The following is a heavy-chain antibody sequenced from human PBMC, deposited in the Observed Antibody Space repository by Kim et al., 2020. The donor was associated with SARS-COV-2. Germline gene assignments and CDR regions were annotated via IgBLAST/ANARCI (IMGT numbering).Heavy chain of an antibody. CDR1: GYTFTSYG. D-gene: IGHD5-18*01. J-gene: IGHJ6*02. CDR3: ARGLISWIRFSSYGMDV. CDR2: ISAYNGNT. V-gene: IGHV1-18*01. Sequence: ASVKVSCKASGYTFTSYGISWVRQAPGQGLEWMGWISAYNGNTNYAQKLQGRVTMTTDTSTSTAYMELRSLRSDDTAVYYCARGLISWIRFSSYGMDVWGQGTTVTVSS.